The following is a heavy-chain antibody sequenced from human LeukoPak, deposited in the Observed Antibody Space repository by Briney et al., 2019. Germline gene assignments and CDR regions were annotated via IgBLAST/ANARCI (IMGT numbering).Heavy chain of an antibody. CDR2: ISGSGGST. Sequence: GGSLRLSCAASGFTFSSYGMSWVRQAPGKGLEWVSAISGSGGSTYYADSVKGRFTISRDNSKNTLYLQMNSLRAEDTAVYYCAKGLGSAWFGELSYDYWGQGTLVTVSS. D-gene: IGHD3-10*01. V-gene: IGHV3-23*01. CDR1: GFTFSSYG. J-gene: IGHJ4*02. CDR3: AKGLGSAWFGELSYDY.